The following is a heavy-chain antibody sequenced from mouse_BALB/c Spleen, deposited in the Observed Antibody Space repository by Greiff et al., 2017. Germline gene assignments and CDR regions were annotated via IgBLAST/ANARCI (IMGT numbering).Heavy chain of an antibody. V-gene: IGHV1-4*01. CDR3: ARKLVYAMDY. J-gene: IGHJ4*01. D-gene: IGHD4-1*01. CDR2: INPSSGYT. CDR1: GYTFTSYT. Sequence: VQLQESGAELARPGASVKMSCKASGYTFTSYTMHWVKQRPGQGLEWIGYINPSSGYTNYNQKFKDKATLTADKSSSTAYMQLSSLTSEDSAVYYCARKLVYAMDYWGQGTSVTVSS.